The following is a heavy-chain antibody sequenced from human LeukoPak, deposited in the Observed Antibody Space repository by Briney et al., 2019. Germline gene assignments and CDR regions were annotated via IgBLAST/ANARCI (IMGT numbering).Heavy chain of an antibody. V-gene: IGHV1-2*02. Sequence: ASVKVSCKASGYTFTGYYMHWVRQAPGQGLEWMGWINPNSGGTNYAQKFQGRVTMTRDTSISTAYMELSRLRSDDTAVYYCATLTPVTGGPGCWGQGTLVTVSS. J-gene: IGHJ4*02. CDR3: ATLTPVTGGPGC. CDR1: GYTFTGYY. CDR2: INPNSGGT. D-gene: IGHD2-21*02.